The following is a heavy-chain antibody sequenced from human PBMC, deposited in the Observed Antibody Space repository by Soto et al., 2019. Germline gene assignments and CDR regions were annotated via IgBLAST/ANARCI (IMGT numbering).Heavy chain of an antibody. Sequence: QLQLQESGSGLVKPSQTPSLTCAVTGGFISSGGYSWSWIRQPPGKGLEWIGYIYHSGSTYYNPSLKSRVTISVDRSNNQFSLKLSSVTAAHTAVYYCARGNVVPLDYWGQGTLVTVSS. J-gene: IGHJ4*02. D-gene: IGHD2-21*01. CDR2: IYHSGST. CDR3: ARGNVVPLDY. CDR1: GGFISSGGYS. V-gene: IGHV4-30-2*01.